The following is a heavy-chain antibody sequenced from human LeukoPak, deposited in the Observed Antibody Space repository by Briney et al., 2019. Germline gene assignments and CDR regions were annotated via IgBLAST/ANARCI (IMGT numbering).Heavy chain of an antibody. CDR1: GYSFSNYW. D-gene: IGHD3-9*01. J-gene: IGHJ3*02. CDR3: ARHPHGGILTGNPTGAFDI. Sequence: GESLKISCKGSGYSFSNYWIGWVRQMPGKGLEGMGIIYPGDSDTRYSPSYQGQVTISVDKSSNTAHLQWSSLKASDTAMYYCARHPHGGILTGNPTGAFDIWGQGTMVTVSS. V-gene: IGHV5-51*01. CDR2: IYPGDSDT.